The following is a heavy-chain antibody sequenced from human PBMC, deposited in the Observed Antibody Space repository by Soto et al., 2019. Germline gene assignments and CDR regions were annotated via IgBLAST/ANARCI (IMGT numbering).Heavy chain of an antibody. CDR1: GGSISSGGYS. D-gene: IGHD5-12*01. Sequence: ETLSLTCAVSGGSISSGGYSWSWIRQPPGKALEWLAHIFSNDEKSYSTSLKSRLTISKDTSKSQVVLTMTNMDPVDTATYYCARILGGYHTFDYWGQGTLVTVSS. J-gene: IGHJ4*02. V-gene: IGHV2-26*01. CDR2: IFSNDEK. CDR3: ARILGGYHTFDY.